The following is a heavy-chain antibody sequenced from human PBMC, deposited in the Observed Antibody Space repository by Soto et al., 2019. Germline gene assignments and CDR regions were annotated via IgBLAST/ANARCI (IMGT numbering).Heavy chain of an antibody. CDR3: ARDLLNYDFFSHYYFDY. CDR1: GFTFSSYS. D-gene: IGHD3-3*01. V-gene: IGHV3-48*02. CDR2: ISSSSSTI. Sequence: GGSLRLSCAASGFTFSSYSMNWVRQAPGKGLEWVSCISSSSSTIYYADSVKGRFTISRDNAKNSLYLQMNSLRDEDTAVYYCARDLLNYDFFSHYYFDYWGQGTLVTVSS. J-gene: IGHJ4*02.